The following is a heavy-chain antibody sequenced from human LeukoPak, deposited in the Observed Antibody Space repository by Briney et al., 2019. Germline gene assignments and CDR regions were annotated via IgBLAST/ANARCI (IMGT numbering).Heavy chain of an antibody. Sequence: SLTVSCTGSGGTFSSNTINWVWRATRQGPGWGGGTIPIFGTANYAQKFQGRVTIAADESTSTAYMELSSLRSEDTAVYYCARGREAAAGTGNWFDPWGQEPWSPSPQ. V-gene: IGHV1-69*13. CDR2: TIPIFGTA. CDR1: GGTFSSNT. J-gene: IGHJ5*02. D-gene: IGHD6-13*01. CDR3: ARGREAAAGTGNWFDP.